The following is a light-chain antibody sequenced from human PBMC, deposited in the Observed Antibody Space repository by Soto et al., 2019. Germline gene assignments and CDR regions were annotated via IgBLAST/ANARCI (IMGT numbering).Light chain of an antibody. CDR2: GAS. J-gene: IGKJ1*01. CDR3: QQFNDWPRT. V-gene: IGKV3-15*01. Sequence: EIVMTQSPVTLSVSPGERATLSCRASQSVTSNLAWYQQKPGQAPRLLIYGASTRATGIPARFSGSGSGTKFTLTISNLQSEDFAIYYCQQFNDWPRTFGQGTKV. CDR1: QSVTSN.